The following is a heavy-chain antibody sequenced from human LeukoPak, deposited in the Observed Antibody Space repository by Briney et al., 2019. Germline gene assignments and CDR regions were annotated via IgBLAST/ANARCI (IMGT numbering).Heavy chain of an antibody. CDR2: IYTSGST. J-gene: IGHJ4*02. CDR1: GGSISSSSYY. D-gene: IGHD3-10*01. V-gene: IGHV4-39*07. Sequence: SETLSLTCTVSGGSISSSSYYWGWIRQPPGKGLEWIGRIYTSGSTNYNPSLKSRVTMSVDTSKNQFSLKLSSVTAADTAVYYCARGPYYYGSGSLNLDYWGQGTLVTVSS. CDR3: ARGPYYYGSGSLNLDY.